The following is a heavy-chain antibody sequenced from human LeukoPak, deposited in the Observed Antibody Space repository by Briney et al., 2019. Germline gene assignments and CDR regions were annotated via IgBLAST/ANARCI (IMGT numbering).Heavy chain of an antibody. V-gene: IGHV4-59*08. CDR1: GGSISSYY. CDR2: IYYSGST. Sequence: SETLSLTCTVSGGSISSYYWSWIRQPPGKGLEWIGYIYYSGSTNYNPSLKSRVTISVDTSKNQFSLKLSSVTAADTAVYYCARRTSIAAAGTVHYGMDVWGQGTTVTVSS. J-gene: IGHJ6*02. D-gene: IGHD6-13*01. CDR3: ARRTSIAAAGTVHYGMDV.